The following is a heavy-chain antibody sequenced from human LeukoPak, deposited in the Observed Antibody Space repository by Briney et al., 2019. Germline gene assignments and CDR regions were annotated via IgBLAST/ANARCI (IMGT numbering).Heavy chain of an antibody. D-gene: IGHD3-9*01. CDR2: IRSKAYGGTT. V-gene: IGHV3-49*04. CDR1: GFTFGDYA. J-gene: IGHJ4*02. CDR3: TRAEEYYDILTGFDY. Sequence: GGSLRLSCTASGFTFGDYAMSWVRQAPGKGLEWVGFIRSKAYGGTTEYAASVKGRFTISRDDSKSIAYLQMNSLKTEDTAVYYCTRAEEYYDILTGFDYWGQGTLVTVSS.